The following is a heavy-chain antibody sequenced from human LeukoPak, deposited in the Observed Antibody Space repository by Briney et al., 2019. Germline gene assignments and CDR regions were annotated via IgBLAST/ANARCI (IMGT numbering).Heavy chain of an antibody. Sequence: GGSLRLSCAAAGFTFSSYAMHWVRQAPGKGLEWVAVISYDGSNKYYADSVKGRFTISRDNSKNTLYLQMNSLRADDTAVYYCARAGDAFDIWGQGTMVTVSS. CDR2: ISYDGSNK. V-gene: IGHV3-30-3*01. CDR3: ARAGDAFDI. CDR1: GFTFSSYA. J-gene: IGHJ3*02.